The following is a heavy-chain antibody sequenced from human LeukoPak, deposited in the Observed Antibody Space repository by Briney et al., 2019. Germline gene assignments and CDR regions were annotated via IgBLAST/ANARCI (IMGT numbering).Heavy chain of an antibody. D-gene: IGHD4-11*01. J-gene: IGHJ6*03. CDR1: GGSFSGYY. V-gene: IGHV4-34*01. Sequence: SETLSLTCAVYGGSFSGYYWSWIRQPPGKGLEWIGEINHSGSTNYNPSLKSRVTISVDTSKNQFSLKLSSVTAADTAVDYCARGQSNYDYYYYYMDVWGKGTTVTVSS. CDR2: INHSGST. CDR3: ARGQSNYDYYYYYMDV.